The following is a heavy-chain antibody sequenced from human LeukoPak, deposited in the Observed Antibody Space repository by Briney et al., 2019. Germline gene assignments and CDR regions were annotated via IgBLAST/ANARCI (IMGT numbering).Heavy chain of an antibody. Sequence: SETLSLTCTVSGYSISSGYYWGWIRQPPGKGLEWIGSIYHSGSTYYNPSLKSRVTISVDTSKNQFSLKLSSVTAADTAVYYCGRGGDGGNTAMVEIDYWGQGTLVTVSS. CDR3: GRGGDGGNTAMVEIDY. CDR2: IYHSGST. V-gene: IGHV4-38-2*02. J-gene: IGHJ4*02. D-gene: IGHD5-18*01. CDR1: GYSISSGYY.